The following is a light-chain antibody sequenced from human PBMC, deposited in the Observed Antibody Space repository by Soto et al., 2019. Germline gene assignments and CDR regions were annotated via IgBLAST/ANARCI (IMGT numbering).Light chain of an antibody. CDR1: QSVSSY. Sequence: ECLWPPSTDTMSLSPGESETPHGMASQSVSSYLAWYQQKPGQAPRLLIYDASNRATGITARFSGSGSGTDFTLTISRLESEDFAVYHCQQYGSSPLTLGRWTTGDLK. V-gene: IGKV3-20*01. CDR3: QQYGSSPLT. J-gene: IGKJ3*01. CDR2: DAS.